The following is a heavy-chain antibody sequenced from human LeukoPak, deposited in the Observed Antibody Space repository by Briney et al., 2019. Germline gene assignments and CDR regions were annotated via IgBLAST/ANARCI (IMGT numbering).Heavy chain of an antibody. V-gene: IGHV1-2*02. CDR2: INPNSGGT. Sequence: ASVKVSCKASGYTFTGYDMHWVRQAPGQGLGWLGWINPNSGGTNYAQKFQGRVTMTRDTSISTAYMELSRLRSDDTAVYYCARMFGPLGYCSSTSCYYYYGMDVWGQGTTVTVSS. D-gene: IGHD2-2*01. J-gene: IGHJ6*02. CDR1: GYTFTGYD. CDR3: ARMFGPLGYCSSTSCYYYYGMDV.